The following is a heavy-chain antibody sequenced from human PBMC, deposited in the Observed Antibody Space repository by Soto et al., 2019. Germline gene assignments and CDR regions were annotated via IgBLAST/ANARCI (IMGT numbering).Heavy chain of an antibody. V-gene: IGHV3-23*01. D-gene: IGHD3-9*01. CDR2: ISGSGGST. CDR3: AKAGGYFDWLLHFDY. J-gene: IGHJ4*02. Sequence: LRLSCAASGFTFSSYAMSWVRQAPGKGLEWVSAISGSGGSTYYADSVKGRFTISRDNSKNTLYLQMNSLRAEDTAVYYCAKAGGYFDWLLHFDYWGQGTLVTVSS. CDR1: GFTFSSYA.